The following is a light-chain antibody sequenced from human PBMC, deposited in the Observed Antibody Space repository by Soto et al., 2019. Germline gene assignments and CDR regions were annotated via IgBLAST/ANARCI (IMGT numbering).Light chain of an antibody. CDR1: MRDVGAYNL. CDR3: SAYPARRTLV. V-gene: IGLV2-14*01. J-gene: IGLJ3*02. CDR2: EVR. Sequence: QSALTQPASVSGSAGQSITISCSGTMRDVGAYNLVSWYQQHPGTAPKLIIYEVRNRPSGISSRFSGFRSGNTASLTISGLQPEDEGDYYWSAYPARRTLVFGGGTKLTVL.